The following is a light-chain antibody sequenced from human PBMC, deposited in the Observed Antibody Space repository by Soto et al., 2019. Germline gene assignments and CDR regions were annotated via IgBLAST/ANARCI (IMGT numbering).Light chain of an antibody. CDR1: QSVSTD. Sequence: EIVMTQSPATLSVSPGERASLSCRASQSVSTDLAWYQQKPAQAPRLLIYGASTRATGIPARFSGGGSGTDFTLTISSLQPEDFATYYCQQSYSTLTFGQGTRLEIK. CDR2: GAS. V-gene: IGKV3-15*01. CDR3: QQSYSTLT. J-gene: IGKJ5*01.